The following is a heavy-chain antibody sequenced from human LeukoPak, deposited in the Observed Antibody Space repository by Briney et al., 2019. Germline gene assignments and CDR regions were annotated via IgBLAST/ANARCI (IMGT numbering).Heavy chain of an antibody. Sequence: PSETLSLTCAVYGGSFSGYYWSWIRRPPGKGLEWIGEINHSGSTNYNPSLKSRATISVDTSKNQFSLKLSSVTAADTAVYYCASSSIVVVTRNFDYWGQGTLVTVSS. CDR1: GGSFSGYY. CDR2: INHSGST. J-gene: IGHJ4*02. V-gene: IGHV4-34*01. CDR3: ASSSIVVVTRNFDY. D-gene: IGHD2-21*02.